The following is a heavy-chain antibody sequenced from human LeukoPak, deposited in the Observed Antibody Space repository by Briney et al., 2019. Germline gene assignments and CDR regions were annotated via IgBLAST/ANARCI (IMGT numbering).Heavy chain of an antibody. D-gene: IGHD6-19*01. CDR3: AKVGYGWYEVDY. V-gene: IGHV3-30*02. CDR2: IRYDGSEG. J-gene: IGHJ4*02. CDR1: GFTFSTYG. Sequence: GGSLRLSCAASGFTFSTYGMHWVRQAPGKGLDWVAFIRYDGSEGYYADSVKDRFTVSRDNSKNTLYFQTNSLRADDTAVYYCAKVGYGWYEVDYWGQGTLVTVSS.